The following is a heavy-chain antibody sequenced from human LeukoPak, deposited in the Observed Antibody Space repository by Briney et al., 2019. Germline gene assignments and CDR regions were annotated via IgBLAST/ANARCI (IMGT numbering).Heavy chain of an antibody. V-gene: IGHV3-53*01. Sequence: GGSLRLSCVASGFTFSSNYMSWVCQAPGKGLEWVSVIYSGGSTYYADSVKGRFTISRDNSKNTLYLQMNSLRAEDTAVYYCARDSYNTAMVTGFMDVWGQGTTVTVSS. CDR3: ARDSYNTAMVTGFMDV. D-gene: IGHD5-18*01. J-gene: IGHJ6*02. CDR1: GFTFSSNY. CDR2: IYSGGST.